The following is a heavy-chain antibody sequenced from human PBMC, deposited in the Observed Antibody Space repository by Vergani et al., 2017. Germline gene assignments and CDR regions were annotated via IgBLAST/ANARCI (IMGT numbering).Heavy chain of an antibody. CDR1: GYSFNNYA. D-gene: IGHD6-19*01. CDR2: TNPTTGNP. V-gene: IGHV7-4-1*01. J-gene: IGHJ4*02. CDR3: AKAKRGRLAVGATDS. Sequence: QEQLVQSGSELKKPGASVKVSCKASGYSFNNYAIHWVRQAHGQGLEWMGWTNPTTGNPTYARAFTGRFVFSLDTSISTAYLQIGSLKAEDTAVYFCAKAKRGRLAVGATDSWGQGTLLTVSS.